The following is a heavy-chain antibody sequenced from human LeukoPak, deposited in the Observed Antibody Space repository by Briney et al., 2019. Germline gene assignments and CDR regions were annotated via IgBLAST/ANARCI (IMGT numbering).Heavy chain of an antibody. Sequence: SETPSLTCTVSGGSISSYYWSWIRQPPGKGLEWIGYIYYSGSTNYNPSLKSRVTISVDTSKNQFSLKLSSVTAADTAVYYCARDIGSGSYDGYFDYWGQGTLVTVSS. CDR1: GGSISSYY. CDR2: IYYSGST. J-gene: IGHJ4*02. CDR3: ARDIGSGSYDGYFDY. V-gene: IGHV4-59*01. D-gene: IGHD1-26*01.